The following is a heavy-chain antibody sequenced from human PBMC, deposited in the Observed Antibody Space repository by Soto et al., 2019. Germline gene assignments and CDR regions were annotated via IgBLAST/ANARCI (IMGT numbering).Heavy chain of an antibody. J-gene: IGHJ4*02. CDR3: ARDSGGDDLWSGHDYCFHN. D-gene: IGHD3-3*01. CDR1: GGSISSGGYH. Sequence: SETQSLTCTVSGGSISSGGYHWSWIRQHPEKGLEWIGYISYSGSTDYNPSLKSRLTISADTSKNQFSLKLSSVTAADTAVYYCARDSGGDDLWSGHDYCFHNRGQGTLVTV. CDR2: ISYSGST. V-gene: IGHV4-31*03.